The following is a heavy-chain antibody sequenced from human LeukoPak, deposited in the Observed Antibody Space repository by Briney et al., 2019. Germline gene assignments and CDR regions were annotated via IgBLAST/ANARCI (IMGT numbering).Heavy chain of an antibody. V-gene: IGHV3-48*01. CDR2: IGIDSGNT. CDR3: ARDYKYAFDN. D-gene: IGHD5-24*01. Sequence: HPGGSLRLSCAASGFTFSDYSMNWVRQAPGKGLEWISYIGIDSGNTNYADSVKGRFTISGDKAKNSLYLQMNGLRVEDTAVYYCARDYKYAFDNWGQGTLVTVSS. CDR1: GFTFSDYS. J-gene: IGHJ4*02.